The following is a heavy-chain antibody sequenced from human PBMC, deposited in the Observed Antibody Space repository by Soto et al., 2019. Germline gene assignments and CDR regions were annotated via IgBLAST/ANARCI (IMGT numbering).Heavy chain of an antibody. Sequence: QVQLVQSGAEVKKPGSSVKVSCKASGGTFSSYAISWVRQAPGQGLEWMGGIIPIFGTANYAQKLQGRVTITADESKSTAYMELSSLRSEDTAVYYCARSITGTVSYYYGMDVWGQGTTVTVSS. D-gene: IGHD1-20*01. CDR2: IIPIFGTA. V-gene: IGHV1-69*12. J-gene: IGHJ6*02. CDR3: ARSITGTVSYYYGMDV. CDR1: GGTFSSYA.